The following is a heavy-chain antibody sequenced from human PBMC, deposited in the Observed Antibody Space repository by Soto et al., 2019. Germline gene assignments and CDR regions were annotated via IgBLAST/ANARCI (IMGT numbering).Heavy chain of an antibody. CDR1: GGSISSYY. V-gene: IGHV4-59*01. J-gene: IGHJ6*02. CDR3: ARTIAAAGCLDV. Sequence: SETLSLTCTVSGGSISSYYWSWMRHPPGKGLEWIGYIYYSGSTNYNPSLKSRVTISVDTSKNQFSLKLSSVTAADTAVYYCARTIAAAGCLDVWGQGTTVTVSS. D-gene: IGHD6-13*01. CDR2: IYYSGST.